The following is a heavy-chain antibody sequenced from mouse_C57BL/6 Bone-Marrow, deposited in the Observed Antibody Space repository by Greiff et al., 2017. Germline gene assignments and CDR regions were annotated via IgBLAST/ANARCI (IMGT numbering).Heavy chain of an antibody. CDR3: ARVWLRRRCYYFDY. V-gene: IGHV1-50*01. CDR1: GYTFTSYW. D-gene: IGHD2-2*01. J-gene: IGHJ2*01. CDR2: IDPSDSYT. Sequence: QVQLQQPGAELVKPGASVKLSCKASGYTFTSYWMQWVKQRPGQGLEWIGEIDPSDSYTNYNQKFKGKATLTVDTSSRTAYMQLSSLTSEDSAVYYCARVWLRRRCYYFDYWGQGTTLTVSS.